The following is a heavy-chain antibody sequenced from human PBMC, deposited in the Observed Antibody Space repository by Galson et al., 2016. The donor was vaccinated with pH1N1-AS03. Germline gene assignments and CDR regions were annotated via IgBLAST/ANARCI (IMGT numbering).Heavy chain of an antibody. CDR1: NYTFASHG. J-gene: IGHJ4*02. CDR3: VKAGGWPLDY. D-gene: IGHD6-19*01. CDR2: ISVYNGNS. Sequence: SVKVSCKASNYTFASHGISWVRQTPGQGLEWIGWISVYNGNSRYAQKFQGRVTMTTDTSTSTAFMELRSLRAEDTAFYYCVKAGGWPLDYWGQGSLVTVSS. V-gene: IGHV1-18*01.